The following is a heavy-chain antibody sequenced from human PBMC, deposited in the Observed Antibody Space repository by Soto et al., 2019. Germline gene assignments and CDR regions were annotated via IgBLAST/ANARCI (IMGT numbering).Heavy chain of an antibody. D-gene: IGHD3-3*01. CDR3: ARGDYAFDI. V-gene: IGHV3-30-3*01. CDR1: GFTFSSYA. Sequence: QVQLVESGGGVVQPGRSLRLSCAASGFTFSSYAMHWVRQAPGKGLEWVAVISYDGSNKYYADSVKGRFTISRDNSKNTLYLQMNSLRAEDTAVYYRARGDYAFDIWGQGTMVTVSS. J-gene: IGHJ3*02. CDR2: ISYDGSNK.